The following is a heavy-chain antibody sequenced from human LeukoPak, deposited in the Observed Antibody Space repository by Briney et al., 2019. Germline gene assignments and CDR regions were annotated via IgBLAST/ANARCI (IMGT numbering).Heavy chain of an antibody. CDR3: ARMADSSGYLYYFDY. D-gene: IGHD3-22*01. V-gene: IGHV3-53*01. CDR2: ISGSGST. Sequence: GGSLRLSCAASGTTVSSNYMNWVRQAPGKGLEWVSSISGSGSTYYADSVKGRSTISRDKSKNTLYLQVNSPRADDTAVYYCARMADSSGYLYYFDYWGQGTLVTVSS. CDR1: GTTVSSNY. J-gene: IGHJ4*02.